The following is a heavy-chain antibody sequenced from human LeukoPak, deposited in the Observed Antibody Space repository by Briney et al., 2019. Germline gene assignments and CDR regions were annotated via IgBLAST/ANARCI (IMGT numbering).Heavy chain of an antibody. V-gene: IGHV4-38-2*02. Sequence: SETLSLTCTVSGYSISSGYYWGWIRQPPGKGLEWIGSIYHSGNTYYNPSLKSRVAISVDTSKNQFSLKLSSVTAADTAVYYCARGGYSGYGLIPEPFDYWGQGTLVTVSS. CDR3: ARGGYSGYGLIPEPFDY. D-gene: IGHD5-12*01. J-gene: IGHJ4*02. CDR2: IYHSGNT. CDR1: GYSISSGYY.